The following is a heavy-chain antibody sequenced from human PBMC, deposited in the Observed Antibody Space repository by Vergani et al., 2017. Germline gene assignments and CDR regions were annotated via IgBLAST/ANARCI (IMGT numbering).Heavy chain of an antibody. CDR1: GFTFSSYA. CDR3: ARGGCSSTSCYTPGFRP. V-gene: IGHV3-23*01. D-gene: IGHD2-2*02. CDR2: ISGSGGST. J-gene: IGHJ5*02. Sequence: EVQLLESGGGLVKPGGSLRLSCAASGFTFSSYAMSWVRQAPGKGLEWVSAISGSGGSTYYADSVKGRFTISRDNAKNTLYLQMNSLRAEDTAVYYCARGGCSSTSCYTPGFRPWGQGTLVTVSP.